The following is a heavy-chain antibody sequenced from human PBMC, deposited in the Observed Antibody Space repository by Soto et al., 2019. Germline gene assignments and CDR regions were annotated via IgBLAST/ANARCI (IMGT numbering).Heavy chain of an antibody. J-gene: IGHJ2*01. CDR3: ARGGSGDSSGRTPMTYLYFDL. CDR1: GGTFSSYA. Sequence: VASVKVSCKASGGTFSSYAISWVRQAPGQGLEWMGGIIPIFGTANYAQKFQGRVTITADESTSTAYMELSRLRSDDTAVYHCARGGSGDSSGRTPMTYLYFDLWGRGTLVTVSS. CDR2: IIPIFGTA. D-gene: IGHD3-22*01. V-gene: IGHV1-69*13.